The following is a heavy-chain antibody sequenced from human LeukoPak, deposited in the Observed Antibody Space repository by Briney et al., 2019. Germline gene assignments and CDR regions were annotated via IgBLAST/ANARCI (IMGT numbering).Heavy chain of an antibody. CDR2: INHSGST. CDR3: ARRVVVVPAARRRGGQQKYNWFDP. J-gene: IGHJ5*02. Sequence: SETLSLTCAVYGGSFSGYYWSWIRQPPGKGLEWIGKINHSGSTNYNPSLKGRVTISVDTSKNQFSLKLSSVTAADTAVCYCARRVVVVPAARRRGGQQKYNWFDPWGQGTLVTVSS. V-gene: IGHV4-34*01. D-gene: IGHD2-2*01. CDR1: GGSFSGYY.